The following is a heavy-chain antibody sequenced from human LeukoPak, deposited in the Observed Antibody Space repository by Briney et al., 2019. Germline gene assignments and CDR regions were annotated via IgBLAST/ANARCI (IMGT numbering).Heavy chain of an antibody. D-gene: IGHD3-16*01. CDR2: IKTDGSEK. J-gene: IGHJ4*02. Sequence: GGSLRLSCAASGFTFSSYWMSWFRQIPGKGLEWLGNIKTDGSEKYYLDSVRGRFTISRDNAKNSLFLQMSSLRGEDTAVYYCVRDYVWGNYDPDYWGQGTLVTVTS. V-gene: IGHV3-7*01. CDR3: VRDYVWGNYDPDY. CDR1: GFTFSSYW.